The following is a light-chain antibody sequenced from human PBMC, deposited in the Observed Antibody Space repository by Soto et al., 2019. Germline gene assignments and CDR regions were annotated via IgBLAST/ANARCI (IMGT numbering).Light chain of an antibody. CDR2: HVS. J-gene: IGLJ1*01. CDR1: GSDIGGYNY. CDR3: SSFAGGPYV. V-gene: IGLV2-11*01. Sequence: QSVLTHPRSVSGSPGQSVAISCTGTGSDIGGYNYVSWYQQHPGRAPKLVIYHVSKRPSGVPDRFSGSKSGNTASLTISGLQAEDEADYYCSSFAGGPYVFGTGTKVTVL.